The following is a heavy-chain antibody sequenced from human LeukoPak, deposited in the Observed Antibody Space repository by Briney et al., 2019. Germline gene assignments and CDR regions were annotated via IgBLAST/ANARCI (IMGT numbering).Heavy chain of an antibody. CDR3: AKEPASGSCFDY. J-gene: IGHJ4*02. V-gene: IGHV3-23*01. CDR2: ISGSGTST. D-gene: IGHD3-10*01. CDR1: GYTINSNA. Sequence: GGSLRLSCTASGYTINSNAMSWVRQAPGKGMEWVSGISGSGTSTYYADSVKGRFTISRDNSKNTLYLQMNSLRAEDTALYYCAKEPASGSCFDYWGQGTLVTVSS.